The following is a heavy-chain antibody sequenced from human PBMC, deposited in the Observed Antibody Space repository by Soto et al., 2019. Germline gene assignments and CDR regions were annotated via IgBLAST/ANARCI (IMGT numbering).Heavy chain of an antibody. Sequence: QVQLVQSGAEVKKPGSSVKVSCKASGGTFSSYTISWVRQAPGQGLEWMGRIIPILGIANYAQKIQGRATITADKSTSPAYMELSRLRSDDTAVYYCARVRGWIRPFDPWGQGTLVTVSS. CDR2: IIPILGIA. CDR1: GGTFSSYT. CDR3: ARVRGWIRPFDP. D-gene: IGHD5-18*01. V-gene: IGHV1-69*02. J-gene: IGHJ5*02.